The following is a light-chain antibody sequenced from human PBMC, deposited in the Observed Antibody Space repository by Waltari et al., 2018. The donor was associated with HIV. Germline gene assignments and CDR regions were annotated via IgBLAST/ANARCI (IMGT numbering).Light chain of an antibody. CDR3: QQRSNWPPAPT. CDR2: DAS. Sequence: EIVLTQSPATLYMSPGDRANLSCRASQSVSTYLAWYQQRSGQSPRLLIYDASVRATGIPARFSGSGSGTDFTLTISSLDPEDFAVYYCQQRSNWPPAPTFGGGTKVEIK. V-gene: IGKV3-11*01. J-gene: IGKJ4*01. CDR1: QSVSTY.